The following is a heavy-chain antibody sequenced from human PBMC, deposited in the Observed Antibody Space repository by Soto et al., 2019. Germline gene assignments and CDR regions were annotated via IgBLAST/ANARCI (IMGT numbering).Heavy chain of an antibody. J-gene: IGHJ5*02. CDR1: GYMFNSYG. CDR3: GRDEAYSGGRYFGP. Sequence: QVQLVQSGAEVKKRGASVKVSCKASGYMFNSYGMSLLRQAPGQGLEWIGWISGYNGKTDLAQKFQGRVTMTTEASTGTVYIEVASLRFGGPALYYCGRDEAYSGGRYFGPRGQGTLVTVPS. V-gene: IGHV1-18*01. D-gene: IGHD6-19*01. CDR2: ISGYNGKT.